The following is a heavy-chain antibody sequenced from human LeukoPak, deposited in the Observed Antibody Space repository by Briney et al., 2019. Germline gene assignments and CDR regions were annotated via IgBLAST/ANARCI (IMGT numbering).Heavy chain of an antibody. CDR1: GGSFSGYY. D-gene: IGHD6-13*01. J-gene: IGHJ6*03. CDR3: ARGGGIAAAGRKYYYYYMDV. CDR2: INHSGST. V-gene: IGHV4-34*01. Sequence: SETLSLTCAVYGGSFSGYYWSWIRQPPGKGLEWIGEINHSGSTNYNPSLESRVTISVNTSKNQFSLKLSSVTAADTAVYYCARGGGIAAAGRKYYYYYMDVWGKGTTVTVSS.